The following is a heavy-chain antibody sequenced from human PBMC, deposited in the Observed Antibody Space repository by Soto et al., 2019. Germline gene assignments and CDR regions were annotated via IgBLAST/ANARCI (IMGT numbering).Heavy chain of an antibody. D-gene: IGHD1-26*01. J-gene: IGHJ4*02. V-gene: IGHV4-39*01. CDR1: GGSISSSSYY. CDR2: IFHTGST. Sequence: SETLSLTCNVAGGSISSSSYYWGWIRQPPGKGLEWIGHIFHTGSTYYNPSLKSRVTISVDTSKNQFSLKLSSVTATDTAVYYCARRRIVVTTNFDYWGQGTLVTASS. CDR3: ARRRIVVTTNFDY.